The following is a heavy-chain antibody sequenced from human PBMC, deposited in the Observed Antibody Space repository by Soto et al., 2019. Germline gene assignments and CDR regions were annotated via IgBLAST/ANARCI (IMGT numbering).Heavy chain of an antibody. CDR3: ASVTRSCISTSCYRYYYGMDV. CDR2: IYYSGST. J-gene: IGHJ6*02. V-gene: IGHV4-59*01. CDR1: GGSMSSYY. Sequence: SETLSLTCTVSGGSMSSYYWSWIRQPPGKGLEWIGYIYYSGSTNYNPSLKGRVTISVDTSKNQFSLKLSSVTAADTAVYYCASVTRSCISTSCYRYYYGMDVWGQGPTVTVSS. D-gene: IGHD2-2*02.